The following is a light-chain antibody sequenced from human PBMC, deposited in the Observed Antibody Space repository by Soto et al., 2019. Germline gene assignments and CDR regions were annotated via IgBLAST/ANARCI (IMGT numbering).Light chain of an antibody. CDR1: QSVSSN. V-gene: IGKV3-15*01. CDR3: SHYTNCPPGT. CDR2: GAS. Sequence: EIVMTKSQGTLSVSPGERATLSCRTSQSVSSNLVCYQQQPGQAPSLLIYGASTRATGSPARFSGSGSGTKFILIIISLQSEEFLVSYCSHYTNCPPGTFGQGTKVDIK. J-gene: IGKJ1*01.